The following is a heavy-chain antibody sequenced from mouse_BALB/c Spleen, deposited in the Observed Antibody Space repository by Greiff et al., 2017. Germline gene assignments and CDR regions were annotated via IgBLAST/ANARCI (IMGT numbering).Heavy chain of an antibody. CDR2: ISYSGST. CDR3: AREGKWLRPVPYYFDY. J-gene: IGHJ2*01. CDR1: GYSITSDYA. D-gene: IGHD2-2*01. Sequence: VQLQQSGPGLVKPSQSLSLTCTVTGYSITSDYAWNWIRQFPGNKLEWMGYISYSGSTSYNPSLKSRISITRDTSKNQFFLQLNSVTTEDTATYYCAREGKWLRPVPYYFDYWGQGTTLTVSS. V-gene: IGHV3-2*02.